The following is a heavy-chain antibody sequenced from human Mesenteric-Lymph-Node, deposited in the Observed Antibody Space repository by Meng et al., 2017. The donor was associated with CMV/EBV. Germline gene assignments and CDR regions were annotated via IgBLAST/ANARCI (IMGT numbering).Heavy chain of an antibody. V-gene: IGHV1-69*05. CDR3: TTTYCSSTSCYAPWGMDV. D-gene: IGHD2-2*01. Sequence: SVKVSCKASVGTFSSYSISWVRQAPGQGLEWMGGIIPIFGTANYAQKFQGRVTITTDESTSTAYMELTSLRSEDTAVYYCTTTYCSSTSCYAPWGMDVWGQGTTVTVSS. CDR1: VGTFSSYS. CDR2: IIPIFGTA. J-gene: IGHJ6*02.